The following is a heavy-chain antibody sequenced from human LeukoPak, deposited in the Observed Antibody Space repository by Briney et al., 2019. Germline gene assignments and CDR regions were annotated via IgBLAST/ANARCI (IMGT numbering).Heavy chain of an antibody. J-gene: IGHJ5*02. CDR1: GFTFSSYE. Sequence: GGSLRLSCAASGFTFSSYEMNWVRQAPGKGLEWVSYISSSSTIYYADSVKGRFTISRDNAKNSLYLQMNSLRAEDTAVYYCAREFRQEPDCSSTSCYPNWFDPWGQGTLVTVSS. CDR3: AREFRQEPDCSSTSCYPNWFDP. CDR2: ISSSSTI. V-gene: IGHV3-48*03. D-gene: IGHD2-2*01.